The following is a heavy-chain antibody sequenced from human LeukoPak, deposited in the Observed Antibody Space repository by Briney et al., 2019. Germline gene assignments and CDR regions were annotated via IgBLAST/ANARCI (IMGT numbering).Heavy chain of an antibody. Sequence: ASVKVSCKASVYTFTAYYMHCGRQAPGQRLEWLGWINPNSGGTNYAQKFQGRVTMTRDTSISTAYMELSRLRSDDTAVYYCAVVDLAIDYWGQGTLVTVPS. D-gene: IGHD2-15*01. CDR2: INPNSGGT. V-gene: IGHV1-2*02. CDR1: VYTFTAYY. CDR3: AVVDLAIDY. J-gene: IGHJ4*02.